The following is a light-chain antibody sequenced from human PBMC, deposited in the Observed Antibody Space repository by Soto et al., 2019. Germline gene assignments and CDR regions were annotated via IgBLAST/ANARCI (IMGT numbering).Light chain of an antibody. J-gene: IGLJ1*01. CDR3: CSYAGSYTYV. Sequence: QSALTQPRSVSGSPGQSVTISCTGTSSDVGGYNYVSWYQQHPGKAPKLMIYDVSKRPSGVPDRFSGSKSGNTASLTISGXXXEDEADYYCCSYAGSYTYVFGTGTKVTVL. CDR1: SSDVGGYNY. V-gene: IGLV2-11*01. CDR2: DVS.